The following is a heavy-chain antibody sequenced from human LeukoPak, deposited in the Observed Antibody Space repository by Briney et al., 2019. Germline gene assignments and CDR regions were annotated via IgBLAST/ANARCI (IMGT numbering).Heavy chain of an antibody. V-gene: IGHV4-59*08. CDR2: IYYSGST. J-gene: IGHJ4*02. CDR3: ARRQIYFDH. CDR1: GGSISSHY. Sequence: SETLSLTCTVSGGSISSHYWSWIRQPPGKGLEWIGYIYYSGSTNYNPSLKSRVTISVDTSKNQFSLKLSSVTAADTAVYYCARRQIYFDHWGQGTLVTVSS.